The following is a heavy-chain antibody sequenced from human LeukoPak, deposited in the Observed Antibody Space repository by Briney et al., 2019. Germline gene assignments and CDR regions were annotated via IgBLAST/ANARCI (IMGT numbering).Heavy chain of an antibody. J-gene: IGHJ4*02. V-gene: IGHV4-61*08. CDR1: GASVSDGDYY. Sequence: SETLSLTCSVSGASVSDGDYYWSWIRQPPGKGLEWIGYMFYSESTKYNPSLKSRVTISVDKSKNQFSLHLSSVTAADTAVYYCASTSNLALGLPYFAYWGQGSLVTVSS. D-gene: IGHD3-16*01. CDR2: MFYSEST. CDR3: ASTSNLALGLPYFAY.